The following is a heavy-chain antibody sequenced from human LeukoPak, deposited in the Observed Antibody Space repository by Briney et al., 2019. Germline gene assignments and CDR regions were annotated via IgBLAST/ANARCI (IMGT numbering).Heavy chain of an antibody. D-gene: IGHD3-22*01. Sequence: PGGSLSLSCAASGFTFSNSAMTWGRQAPGKGLEWVSTITGSDDRTYYADSVKGRFTISRDYSRNTLHFQMNSLRVEDTAMYYCAKGPHVGSGYHPDYWGQGTLVTVSS. CDR1: GFTFSNSA. CDR2: ITGSDDRT. CDR3: AKGPHVGSGYHPDY. V-gene: IGHV3-23*01. J-gene: IGHJ4*02.